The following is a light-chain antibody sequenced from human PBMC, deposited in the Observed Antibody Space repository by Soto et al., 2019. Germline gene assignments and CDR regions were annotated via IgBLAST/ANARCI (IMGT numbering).Light chain of an antibody. CDR3: HQYNNWPRA. CDR1: KFVSSS. Sequence: EIVMTQSPATLSVSPGERATLSCRASKFVSSSLAWYQQKPGQAPRLLIYGASTRATGIPARFSGSGSGTEFTLTISSLQSEDFAVYFCHQYNNWPRAFGQGTKVEL. CDR2: GAS. J-gene: IGKJ1*01. V-gene: IGKV3-15*01.